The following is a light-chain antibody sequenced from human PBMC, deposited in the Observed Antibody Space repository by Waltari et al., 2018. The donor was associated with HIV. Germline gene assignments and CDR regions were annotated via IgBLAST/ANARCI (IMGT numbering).Light chain of an antibody. CDR3: ASHAGSKDV. V-gene: IGLV2-8*01. CDR2: DVT. Sequence: QSALTQPPSASGSPGQSVTISCTGPSSDVGAYNYVSWFQQHPGKAPKPMIYDVTTRPSGGPDRFSGSKSGNTASLTVSGLQAEDEADYYCASHAGSKDVFGGGTRLTVL. CDR1: SSDVGAYNY. J-gene: IGLJ2*01.